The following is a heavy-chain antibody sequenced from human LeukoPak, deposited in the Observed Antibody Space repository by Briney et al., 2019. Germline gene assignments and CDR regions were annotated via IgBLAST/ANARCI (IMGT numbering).Heavy chain of an antibody. Sequence: ASVKVSCKASEGTFSSYAISWVRQAPGQGLEWMGGIIPIFGTANYAQKFQGRVTITADESTSTAYMELSSLRSEDTAVYYCARDNYCSSTSCYMAQGFWFDPWGQGTLVTVSS. CDR3: ARDNYCSSTSCYMAQGFWFDP. CDR1: EGTFSSYA. CDR2: IIPIFGTA. V-gene: IGHV1-69*01. D-gene: IGHD2-2*02. J-gene: IGHJ5*02.